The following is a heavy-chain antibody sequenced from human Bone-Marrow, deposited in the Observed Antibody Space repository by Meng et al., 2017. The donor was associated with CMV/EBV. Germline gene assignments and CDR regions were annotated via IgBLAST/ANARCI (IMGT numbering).Heavy chain of an antibody. J-gene: IGHJ6*01. CDR3: ARNVGYYYGMDV. CDR1: GFTFSSYW. D-gene: IGHD1-26*01. V-gene: IGHV3-7*03. CDR2: IKQDGSEK. Sequence: GESLKISCAASGFTFSSYWMSWVRQAPGKGLEWVASIKQDGSEKYYVDSVKGRFTISRDNAKNSLYLHMNSLRVEDTALYHCARNVGYYYGMDVWGQGTTVTGSS.